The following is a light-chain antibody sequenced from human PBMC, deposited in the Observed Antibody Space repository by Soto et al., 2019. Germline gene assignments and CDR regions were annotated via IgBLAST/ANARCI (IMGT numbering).Light chain of an antibody. CDR1: SSDVGSYNL. Sequence: QSALTQPASVSGSPGQSITISCTGNSSDVGSYNLVSWYQQHPGKAPKLMIYEGSKRPSGVSNRFYGSKSGNTASMTISGLKAEDEAYYYCCAYAGSSTLVFGGGTKLTVL. V-gene: IGLV2-23*01. J-gene: IGLJ2*01. CDR3: CAYAGSSTLV. CDR2: EGS.